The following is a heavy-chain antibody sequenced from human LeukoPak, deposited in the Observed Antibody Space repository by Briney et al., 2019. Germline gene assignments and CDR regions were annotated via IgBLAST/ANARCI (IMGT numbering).Heavy chain of an antibody. CDR2: IIPIFGTA. Sequence: GASVKVSCKASGGTFSSYAISWVRQAPGQGLEWMGGIIPIFGTANYAQKFQGRVTITVDESTSTAYMELSSLRSEDTAVYYCASWYYDILTGYYSPYGMDVWGQGTTVTVSS. J-gene: IGHJ6*02. CDR3: ASWYYDILTGYYSPYGMDV. CDR1: GGTFSSYA. D-gene: IGHD3-9*01. V-gene: IGHV1-69*13.